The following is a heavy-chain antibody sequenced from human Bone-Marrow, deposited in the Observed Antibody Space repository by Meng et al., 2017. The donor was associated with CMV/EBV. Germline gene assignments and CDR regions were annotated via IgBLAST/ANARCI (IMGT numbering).Heavy chain of an antibody. J-gene: IGHJ5*02. V-gene: IGHV4-59*01. Sequence: GSLRLSCTVSGGSISSYYWSWIRQPPGKGLEWIGYIYYSGSTNYNPSLKSRVTISVDTSKNQFSLKLSSVTAADTAVYYCSRSPRTSRRADNWFDPWGQGTLVTVSS. D-gene: IGHD1-1*01. CDR2: IYYSGST. CDR3: SRSPRTSRRADNWFDP. CDR1: GGSISSYY.